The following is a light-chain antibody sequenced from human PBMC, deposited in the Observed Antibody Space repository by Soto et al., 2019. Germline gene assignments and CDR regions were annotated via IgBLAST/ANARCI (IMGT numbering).Light chain of an antibody. V-gene: IGKV3-20*01. CDR3: QHYGSSHPIT. CDR1: QSVRSTS. J-gene: IGKJ5*01. CDR2: GAS. Sequence: DIVLTQSPGTLSLSPGERATLSSRASQSVRSTSLAWYQQKPGQATRLLIYGASSRATGIPDRFSGGGSGTDFTLTISRLEPEDFALYYCQHYGSSHPITFGQGTRLEIK.